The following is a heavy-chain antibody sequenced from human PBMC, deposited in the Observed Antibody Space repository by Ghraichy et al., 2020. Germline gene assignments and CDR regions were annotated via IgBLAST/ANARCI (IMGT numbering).Heavy chain of an antibody. CDR2: IIPILGIA. V-gene: IGHV1-69*04. J-gene: IGHJ4*02. D-gene: IGHD5-24*01. Sequence: SVKVSCKASGGTFSSYAISWVRQAPGQGLEWMGRIIPILGIANYAQKFQGRVTITADKSTSTAYMELSSLRSEDTAVYYCARDLRPRRDGYILMSYWGQGTLVTVSS. CDR1: GGTFSSYA. CDR3: ARDLRPRRDGYILMSY.